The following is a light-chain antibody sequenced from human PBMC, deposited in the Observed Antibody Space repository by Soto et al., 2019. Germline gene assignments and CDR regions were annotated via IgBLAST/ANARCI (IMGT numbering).Light chain of an antibody. CDR3: SSFTSSSSAV. CDR2: EVS. Sequence: QSALTQPASVSGSPGQSITISCTGTSSDVGGYNYVSWYQQHPGKAPKVMIYEVSNRPSGISNRFSGSKSGNTASLTISGLQAEDEADYYCSSFTSSSSAVFGGGTKVTVL. V-gene: IGLV2-14*01. J-gene: IGLJ2*01. CDR1: SSDVGGYNY.